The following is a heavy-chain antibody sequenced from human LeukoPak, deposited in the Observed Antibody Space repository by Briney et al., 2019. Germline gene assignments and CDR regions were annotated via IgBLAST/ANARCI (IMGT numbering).Heavy chain of an antibody. D-gene: IGHD2-8*01. CDR1: GFTFRGYS. CDR3: VKDRPCDTCMPMDA. J-gene: IGHJ6*02. V-gene: IGHV3-23*01. Sequence: GGSLRLSSSPSGFTFRGYSMSWLPQAPGKRVEWFAGLGRTGEYKYYADSVKGRFTITRDNSKDTVSLQMNSLRAEDSAIYYCVKDRPCDTCMPMDAWGQGTTVTVSS. CDR2: LGRTGEYK.